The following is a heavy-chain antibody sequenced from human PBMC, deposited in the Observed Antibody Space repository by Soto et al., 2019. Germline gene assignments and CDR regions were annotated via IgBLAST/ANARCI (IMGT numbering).Heavy chain of an antibody. Sequence: VQLVESGGGVVQPGRSLRLSCAASGFTFSSYGMHWVRQAPGKGLEWVAVISYDGSNKYYADSVKGRFTISRDNSKNTLYLQMNSLRAEDTAVYYCANGVAGSAPFDYWGQGTLVTVSS. D-gene: IGHD6-19*01. CDR2: ISYDGSNK. V-gene: IGHV3-30*18. J-gene: IGHJ4*02. CDR3: ANGVAGSAPFDY. CDR1: GFTFSSYG.